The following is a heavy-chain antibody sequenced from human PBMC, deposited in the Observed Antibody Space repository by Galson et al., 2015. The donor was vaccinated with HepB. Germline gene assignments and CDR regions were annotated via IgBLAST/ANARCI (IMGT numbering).Heavy chain of an antibody. V-gene: IGHV1-24*01. Sequence: SVKVSCKVSGYTLTELSMHWVRQAPGKGLEWMGGFDPEDGETIYAQKFQGRVTMSEDTSTDTAYMELSSLRSEDPAVYYCATARVLRNYGDFEDYFDYWGQGTLVTVSS. CDR3: ATARVLRNYGDFEDYFDY. J-gene: IGHJ4*02. D-gene: IGHD4-17*01. CDR2: FDPEDGET. CDR1: GYTLTELS.